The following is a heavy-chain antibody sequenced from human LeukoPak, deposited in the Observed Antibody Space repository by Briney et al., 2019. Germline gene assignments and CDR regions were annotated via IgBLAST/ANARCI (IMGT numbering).Heavy chain of an antibody. CDR3: ARRRSNMVRGVLQIYYYYYMDV. V-gene: IGHV4-39*01. J-gene: IGHJ6*03. D-gene: IGHD3-10*01. Sequence: PSETLSLTCTVSSGSISSSTYYWGWIRQPPGKGLEWIGSIYYSGSTYYNPSLKSRVTISVDTSKNQFSLKLSSVTAADTAVYYCARRRSNMVRGVLQIYYYYYMDVWGKGTTVTISS. CDR1: SGSISSSTYY. CDR2: IYYSGST.